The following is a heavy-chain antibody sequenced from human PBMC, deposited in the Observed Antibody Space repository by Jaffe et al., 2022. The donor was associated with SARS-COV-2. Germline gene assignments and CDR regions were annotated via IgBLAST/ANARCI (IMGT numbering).Heavy chain of an antibody. J-gene: IGHJ6*02. V-gene: IGHV3-30*18. CDR3: TKDHNEFCSSGSCSGDYGLDV. CDR1: GFTFRTYG. D-gene: IGHD2-15*01. CDR2: ISYNGSKT. Sequence: QVQLEESGGGAVQPGRSLRLSCAASGFTFRTYGIHWVRQAPGKGLEWVALISYNGSKTYYADSVKGRFTISRDNSKNTLYLQMNSLRAEDTAVYYCTKDHNEFCSSGSCSGDYGLDVWGQGTTVTVSS.